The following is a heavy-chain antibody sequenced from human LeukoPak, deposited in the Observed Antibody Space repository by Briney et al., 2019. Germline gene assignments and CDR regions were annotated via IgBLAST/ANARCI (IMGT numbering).Heavy chain of an antibody. CDR2: INPNSGGT. V-gene: IGHV1-2*02. Sequence: ASVKVSCKASGYTFTGYYMHWVRQAPGQGLEWMGWINPNSGGTNYAQKLQGRVTMTTDTSTSTAYMELRSLRSDDTAVYYCARDMLGYCSSTSCYRPYNWFDPWGQGTLVTVSS. D-gene: IGHD2-2*01. CDR1: GYTFTGYY. J-gene: IGHJ5*02. CDR3: ARDMLGYCSSTSCYRPYNWFDP.